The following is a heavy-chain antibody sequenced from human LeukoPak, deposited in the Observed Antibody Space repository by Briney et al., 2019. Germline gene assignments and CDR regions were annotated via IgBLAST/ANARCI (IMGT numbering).Heavy chain of an antibody. CDR2: IYYSGST. CDR3: ARERSGSYDY. CDR1: GGSISSGSYY. Sequence: SQTLSLTCTVSGGSISSGSYYWGWIRQPPGKGLEWIGSIYYSGSTYYNPSLKSRATISVDTSKNQFSLKLSSVTAADTAVYYCARERSGSYDYWGQGTLVTVSS. V-gene: IGHV4-39*07. J-gene: IGHJ4*02. D-gene: IGHD1-26*01.